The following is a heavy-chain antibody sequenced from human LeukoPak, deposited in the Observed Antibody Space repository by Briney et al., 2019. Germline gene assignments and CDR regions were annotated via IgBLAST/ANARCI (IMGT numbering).Heavy chain of an antibody. Sequence: GGPLRLSCAASGFTFSSYSMNWVRQAPGKGLEWVSSISSSSSYIYYADSVKGRFTISRDNAKNSLYLQMNSLRAEDTAVYYCARAEVGFVFDYWGQGTLVTVSS. D-gene: IGHD2-2*01. CDR3: ARAEVGFVFDY. CDR2: ISSSSSYI. J-gene: IGHJ4*02. V-gene: IGHV3-21*01. CDR1: GFTFSSYS.